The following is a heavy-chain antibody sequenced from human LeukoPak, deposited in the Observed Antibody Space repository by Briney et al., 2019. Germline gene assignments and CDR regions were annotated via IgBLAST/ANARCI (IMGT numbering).Heavy chain of an antibody. CDR2: ISGSGDNT. V-gene: IGHV3-23*01. CDR3: ARRAGGYSHSYDY. D-gene: IGHD4-23*01. CDR1: GFTFSSHG. Sequence: GGSLRLSCAASGFTFSSHGMSWVRQAPGKGLEWVSTISGSGDNTYYADSVKGRFTISRDNSKNTLYLQMNSLRAEDTAVYYCARRAGGYSHSYDYWGQGTLVTVSS. J-gene: IGHJ4*02.